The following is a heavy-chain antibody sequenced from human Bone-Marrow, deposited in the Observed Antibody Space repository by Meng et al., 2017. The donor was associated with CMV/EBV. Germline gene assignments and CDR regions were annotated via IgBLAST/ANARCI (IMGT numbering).Heavy chain of an antibody. Sequence: ASVKVSCKASGYTFTGYYMHWVRQAPGQGLEWMGIINPSGGTKYAQKFQGRVTMTRDTSISTAYMELSSLRSDDTAVYYCARVGLRGAYWFDPWVQGTLVTVSS. CDR2: INPSGGT. CDR3: ARVGLRGAYWFDP. D-gene: IGHD3-16*01. J-gene: IGHJ5*02. CDR1: GYTFTGYY. V-gene: IGHV1-2*02.